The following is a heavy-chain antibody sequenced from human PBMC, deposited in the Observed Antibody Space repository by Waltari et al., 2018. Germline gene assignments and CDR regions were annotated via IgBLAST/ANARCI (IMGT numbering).Heavy chain of an antibody. CDR1: GGSFSGYY. CDR2: IKHSGST. V-gene: IGHV4-34*01. Sequence: QVQLQQWGAGLLKPSETLSLTCAVYGGSFSGYYWSWIRQPPGKGLEWIGEIKHSGSTNYNPSLKSRVTISVDTSKNHFSLKLNSVTAADTAVYFCASLGIYSYGRFDYWGQGTLVTVSS. J-gene: IGHJ4*02. CDR3: ASLGIYSYGRFDY. D-gene: IGHD5-18*01.